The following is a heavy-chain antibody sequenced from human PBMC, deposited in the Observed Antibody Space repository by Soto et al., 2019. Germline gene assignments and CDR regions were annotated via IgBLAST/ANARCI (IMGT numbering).Heavy chain of an antibody. CDR1: GGSISSSSYY. CDR2: TYYSGST. CDR3: ARHMGYGSDLLVYYYYGMDV. V-gene: IGHV4-39*01. J-gene: IGHJ6*02. D-gene: IGHD3-10*01. Sequence: SETLSLTCTVSGGSISSSSYYWGWIRQPPGKGLEWIGSTYYSGSTYYNPSLKSRVTISVDTSKNQFSLKLSSVTAADTAVYYCARHMGYGSDLLVYYYYGMDVWGQGTTVTVSS.